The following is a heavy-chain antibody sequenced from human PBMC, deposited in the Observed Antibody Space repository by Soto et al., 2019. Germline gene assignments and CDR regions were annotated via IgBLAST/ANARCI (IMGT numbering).Heavy chain of an antibody. V-gene: IGHV4-39*01. CDR2: LDYNGDT. CDR3: ARNYYDGSGLFY. D-gene: IGHD3-16*01. CDR1: GGSISSTSYR. J-gene: IGHJ4*02. Sequence: SETLSLTCTVSGGSISSTSYRWVWIRQPPGKGLEWIGSLDYNGDTFYNPSLKSRVTISADTSKNQFSLKVNYVTAADTAVYYCARNYYDGSGLFYWGQGTVVTVSS.